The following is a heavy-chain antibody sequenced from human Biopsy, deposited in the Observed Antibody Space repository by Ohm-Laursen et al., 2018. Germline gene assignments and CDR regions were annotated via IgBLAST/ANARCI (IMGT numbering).Heavy chain of an antibody. V-gene: IGHV3-9*01. D-gene: IGHD3-10*01. CDR2: IDWNRGSI. Sequence: SLRLSCAASRFTFADYAMHWVRLTPGKGLEWVSGIDWNRGSIAYGDSVKGRFTISRDNGKNFLYLQMSSLRVEDTALYFCAKDKGAHINYGDLYYFDSWGPGTTVTVSA. CDR3: AKDKGAHINYGDLYYFDS. CDR1: RFTFADYA. J-gene: IGHJ4*02.